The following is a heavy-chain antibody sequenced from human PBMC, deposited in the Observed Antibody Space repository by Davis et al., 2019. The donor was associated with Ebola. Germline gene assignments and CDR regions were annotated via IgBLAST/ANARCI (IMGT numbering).Heavy chain of an antibody. CDR3: ARCESRYSYAVDY. CDR1: GGSISSSRYY. V-gene: IGHV4-39*01. CDR2: IYYSGST. J-gene: IGHJ4*02. D-gene: IGHD5-18*01. Sequence: MPSETLSLTCTVSGGSISSSRYYWGWIRQPPGKGLEWIGSIYYSGSTYYNPSLKSRVTISVDTSKDQFSLKLRSVTAADTAVYYCARCESRYSYAVDYWGKGTLVTVSS.